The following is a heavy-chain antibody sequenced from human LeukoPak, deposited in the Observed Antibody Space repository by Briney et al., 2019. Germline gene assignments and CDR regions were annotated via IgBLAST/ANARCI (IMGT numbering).Heavy chain of an antibody. V-gene: IGHV4-30-2*01. J-gene: IGHJ3*02. Sequence: PSQTLPLTCTVSGGSIDSGGYYWSWIRQPPGKGLEWIVHIYHSGSTYYNPSLKSRVTISADRSKNQFSLKLTPVAAAAAAVYFCGARRAFDIWGQGTIGTVSS. D-gene: IGHD6-6*01. CDR1: GGSIDSGGYY. CDR2: IYHSGST. CDR3: GARRAFDI.